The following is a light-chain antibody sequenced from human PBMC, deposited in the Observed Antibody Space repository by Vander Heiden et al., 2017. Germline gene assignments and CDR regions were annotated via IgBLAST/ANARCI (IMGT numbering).Light chain of an antibody. J-gene: IGLJ2*01. CDR3: AVWDDNLNSVL. CDR2: TYN. CDR1: RSNRGGHT. V-gene: IGLV1-44*01. Sequence: QSVLAQPPSASGTPGQSVTISCSGSRSNRGGHTVSWDLHPPAAAPQLLLYTYNRPSGGPDRFSASKSGTSATLHISGLQPEDEAIYYCAVWDDNLNSVLFGGGTKLTVL.